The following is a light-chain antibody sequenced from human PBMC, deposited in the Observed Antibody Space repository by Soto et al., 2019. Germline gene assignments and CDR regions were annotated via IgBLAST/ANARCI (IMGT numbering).Light chain of an antibody. V-gene: IGKV3-20*01. Sequence: IGLTQSPGTLSLSPGERATLSCRASQSVTSTYLAWYQQKSGQAPRLLIYGASTRATGIPDRFSGSGSGTDFTLGISRLEPEDFAVYYCHQYGSSLITFGQGTRLEIK. CDR2: GAS. CDR3: HQYGSSLIT. J-gene: IGKJ5*01. CDR1: QSVTSTY.